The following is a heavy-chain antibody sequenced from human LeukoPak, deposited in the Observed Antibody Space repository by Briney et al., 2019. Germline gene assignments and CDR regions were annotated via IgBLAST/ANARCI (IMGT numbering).Heavy chain of an antibody. CDR1: GGSISSYY. D-gene: IGHD2-15*01. J-gene: IGHJ5*02. CDR2: IYYSGST. Sequence: SETLSLTCTVSGGSISSYYWSWIRQPPGKGLEWIGYIYYSGSTNYNPSLKSRVTISVDTSKNQFSLKLSSVTAADTAVYYCASEGYCSGGSCYSGASSWFDPWGQGTLVTVSS. V-gene: IGHV4-59*01. CDR3: ASEGYCSGGSCYSGASSWFDP.